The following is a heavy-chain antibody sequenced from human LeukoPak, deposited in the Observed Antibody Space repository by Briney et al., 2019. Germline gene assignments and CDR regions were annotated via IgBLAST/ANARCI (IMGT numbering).Heavy chain of an antibody. V-gene: IGHV1-2*02. CDR1: GYTFTGYY. Sequence: ASVKVSCKASGYTFTGYYMHWVRQAPGQGLWWMGWINPNSGGTNYAQKFQGRVTMTRDTSISTAYMELSRLRSDDTAVYYCASDIIASDACDIWGQGTMVTVSS. D-gene: IGHD6-13*01. CDR3: ASDIIASDACDI. J-gene: IGHJ3*02. CDR2: INPNSGGT.